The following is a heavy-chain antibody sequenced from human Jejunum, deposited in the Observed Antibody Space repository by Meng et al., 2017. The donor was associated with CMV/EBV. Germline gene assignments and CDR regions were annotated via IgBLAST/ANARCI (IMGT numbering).Heavy chain of an antibody. CDR1: YW. D-gene: IGHD3-10*01. Sequence: YWMDWVRQVPGKGLVWVSLINSDGSHTSYADSVKGRFTISRDNAKNTLYLQMSSLRAEDTAVYYCARATYDYGSGTNYYYYGMDVWGQGTTVTVSS. V-gene: IGHV3-74*01. J-gene: IGHJ6*02. CDR3: ARATYDYGSGTNYYYYGMDV. CDR2: INSDGSHT.